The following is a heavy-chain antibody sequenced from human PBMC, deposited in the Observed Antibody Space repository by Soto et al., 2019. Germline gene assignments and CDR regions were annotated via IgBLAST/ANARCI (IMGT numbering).Heavy chain of an antibody. J-gene: IGHJ5*02. D-gene: IGHD5-12*01. V-gene: IGHV1-69*06. CDR2: IIPIFGTA. CDR1: GGTFSSYA. Sequence: SVKVSCKASGGTFSSYAISWARQAPGQGLEWMGGIIPIFGTANYAQKFQGRVTITAAKSTSTAYMELSSLRSEDTAVYYCARGGGHDIVATITTWFYTCGQGTMVTISS. CDR3: ARGGGHDIVATITTWFYT.